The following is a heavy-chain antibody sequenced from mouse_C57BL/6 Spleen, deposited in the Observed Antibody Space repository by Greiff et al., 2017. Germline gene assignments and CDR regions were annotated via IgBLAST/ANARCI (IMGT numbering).Heavy chain of an antibody. J-gene: IGHJ1*03. D-gene: IGHD1-1*01. Sequence: VQLQQSGPELVKPGASVKIPCKASGYTFTDYNMDWVQQSHGKSLEWIGDINPNNGGTIYNQKFKGKATLTVDKSSSTAYMELRSLTSEDTAVYYCARRRITTVVARGYFDVWGTGTTVTVSS. CDR1: GYTFTDYN. CDR3: ARRRITTVVARGYFDV. V-gene: IGHV1-18*01. CDR2: INPNNGGT.